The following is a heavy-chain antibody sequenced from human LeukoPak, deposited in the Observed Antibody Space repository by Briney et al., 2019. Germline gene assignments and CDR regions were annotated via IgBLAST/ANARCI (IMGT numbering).Heavy chain of an antibody. J-gene: IGHJ4*02. D-gene: IGHD6-6*01. CDR2: ISAYNGNT. V-gene: IGHV1-18*01. CDR3: AKSFMAAPPGAPFDY. Sequence: ASVKVSCKASGYTFTSYGISWVRQAPGQGIEWKGWISAYNGNTNYAQKLQGRVTMTTDTSTSTAYMELRSLRSDDTAVYYCAKSFMAAPPGAPFDYWGQGTLVTVSS. CDR1: GYTFTSYG.